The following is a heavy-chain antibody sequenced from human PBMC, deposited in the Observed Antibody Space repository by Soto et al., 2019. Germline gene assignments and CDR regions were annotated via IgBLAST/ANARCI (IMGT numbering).Heavy chain of an antibody. J-gene: IGHJ5*02. CDR1: GFTFSSYS. D-gene: IGHD3-10*01. V-gene: IGHV3-21*01. CDR3: ARYGSGSRGNNWFDP. CDR2: ISSSSSYI. Sequence: LRLSCAASGFTFSSYSMNWVRQAPGKGLEWVSSISSSSSYIYYADSVKGRFTISRDNAKNSLYLQMNSLRAEDTAVYYCARYGSGSRGNNWFDPWGQGTLVTVSS.